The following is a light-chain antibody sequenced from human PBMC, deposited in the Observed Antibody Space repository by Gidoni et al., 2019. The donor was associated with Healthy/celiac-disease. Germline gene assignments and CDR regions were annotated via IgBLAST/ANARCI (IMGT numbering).Light chain of an antibody. V-gene: IGKV3-11*01. J-gene: IGKJ3*01. Sequence: EIVLPQSPATLALSPGERATLSCRASQSVSSYLAWYQQKPGQAPRLLIYDASTGATGIPARFSGSGSGTDVTLTISSLETEDFAVYYGQQRSNWPPGFTFGPGTKVDIK. CDR2: DAS. CDR1: QSVSSY. CDR3: QQRSNWPPGFT.